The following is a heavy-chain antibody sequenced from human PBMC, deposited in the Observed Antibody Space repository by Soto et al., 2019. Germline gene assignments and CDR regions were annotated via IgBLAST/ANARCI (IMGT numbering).Heavy chain of an antibody. CDR3: ARDSAYCGGDCYFIEYYYYYYMDV. V-gene: IGHV3-21*01. CDR2: ISSSSSYI. J-gene: IGHJ6*03. Sequence: EVQLVESGGGLVKPGGSLRLSCAASGFTFSSYSMNWVRQAPGKGLEWVSSISSSSSYIYYADSVKGRFTISRDKAKNSRYLQMNSLRAEDTAVYYCARDSAYCGGDCYFIEYYYYYYMDVWGKGTTVTVSS. CDR1: GFTFSSYS. D-gene: IGHD2-21*01.